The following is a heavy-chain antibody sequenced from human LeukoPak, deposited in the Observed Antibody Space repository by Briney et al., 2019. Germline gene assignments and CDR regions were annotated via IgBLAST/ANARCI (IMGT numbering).Heavy chain of an antibody. Sequence: ASVKVSCKASGYTFTSYGISWVRQAPGQGLEWMGWISAYNGNTNYAQKLQGRVTMTTDTSTSTAYMELRSLRSEDTAVYYCARANCSGGSCYGGGIDYWGQGTLVTVSS. CDR3: ARANCSGGSCYGGGIDY. J-gene: IGHJ4*02. D-gene: IGHD2-15*01. CDR1: GYTFTSYG. CDR2: ISAYNGNT. V-gene: IGHV1-18*01.